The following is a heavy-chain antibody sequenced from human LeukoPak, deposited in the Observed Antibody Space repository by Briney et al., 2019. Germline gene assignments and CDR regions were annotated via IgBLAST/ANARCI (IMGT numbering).Heavy chain of an antibody. V-gene: IGHV1-69*13. J-gene: IGHJ4*02. CDR3: AKLDPGVWFGEFY. Sequence: ASVKVFCKASGGTFSSYAISWVRQAPGQGLEWMGGIIPIFGTANYAQKFQGRVTITADESTSTAYMELSSLRAEDTAVYYCAKLDPGVWFGEFYWGQGTLVTVSS. D-gene: IGHD3-10*01. CDR1: GGTFSSYA. CDR2: IIPIFGTA.